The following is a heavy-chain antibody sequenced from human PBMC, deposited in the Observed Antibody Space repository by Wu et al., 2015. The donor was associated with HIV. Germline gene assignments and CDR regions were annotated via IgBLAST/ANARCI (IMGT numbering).Heavy chain of an antibody. J-gene: IGHJ4*02. CDR3: ARGXYANYDFWSAYPSY. CDR1: GYTFTNYY. V-gene: IGHV1-2*02. CDR2: INPNSGGT. D-gene: IGHD3-3*01. Sequence: QVKLVQSGAEVKKPGASVKVSCGTSGYTFTNYYIHWLRQAPGQGLEWMGWINPNSGGTNYAQKFHGRVTLTRDTSIGTAYMELSRLTSDDTAVYYCARGXYANYDFWSAYPSYWGQGTLVTVSS.